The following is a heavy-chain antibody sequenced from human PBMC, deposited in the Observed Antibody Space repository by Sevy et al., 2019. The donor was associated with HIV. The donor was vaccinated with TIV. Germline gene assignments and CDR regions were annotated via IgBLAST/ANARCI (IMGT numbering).Heavy chain of an antibody. V-gene: IGHV3-33*01. Sequence: GGSLRLSCAASGFTFSSYGMHWVRQAPGKGLEWAALIWYDGSSKYYADSVKGRFTISRDNSKNTLYLQMNSLRAEDTAVYYCASGGYYYASRTENFDYWGQGTLVTVSS. D-gene: IGHD3-10*01. CDR2: IWYDGSSK. J-gene: IGHJ4*02. CDR3: ASGGYYYASRTENFDY. CDR1: GFTFSSYG.